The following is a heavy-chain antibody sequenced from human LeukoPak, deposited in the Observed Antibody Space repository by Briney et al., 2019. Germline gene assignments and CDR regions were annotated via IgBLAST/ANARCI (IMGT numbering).Heavy chain of an antibody. D-gene: IGHD3-3*01. CDR2: INHSGST. CDR1: GGSFSGYY. V-gene: IGHV4-34*01. J-gene: IGHJ4*02. CDR3: ARDPHDFWRSGWDY. Sequence: ETLSLTCAVYGGSFSGYYWSWIRQPPGKGLEWIGEINHSGSTNYNPSLKSRVTISVDTSKNQFSLKLSSVSAADTAVYYCARDPHDFWRSGWDYWGQGTLVTVSS.